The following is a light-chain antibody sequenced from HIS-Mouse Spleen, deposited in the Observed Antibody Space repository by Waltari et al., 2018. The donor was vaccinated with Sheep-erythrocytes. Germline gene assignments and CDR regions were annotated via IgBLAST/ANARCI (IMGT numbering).Light chain of an antibody. CDR3: CSYAGSSTPWV. Sequence: QSALTQPASVSGSPGQSITISCTGTSSDVGSYNLVAVYQQHPCKAPKLMLYEGSKRPSGVSNRFSGSKSGNTASLTISGLQAEDEADYYCCSYAGSSTPWVFGGGTKLTVL. CDR2: EGS. V-gene: IGLV2-23*01. CDR1: SSDVGSYNL. J-gene: IGLJ3*02.